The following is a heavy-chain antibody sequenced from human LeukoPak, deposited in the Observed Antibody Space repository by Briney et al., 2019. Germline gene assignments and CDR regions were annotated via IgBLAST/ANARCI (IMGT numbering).Heavy chain of an antibody. CDR3: ARETSYDSSGYRRSDFDY. CDR2: INPNSGGT. V-gene: IGHV1-2*02. Sequence: GASVKVSCKASGYTFTGYYMHWVRQAPGQGLEWMGWINPNSGGTNYAQKFQGRVTMTRDTSISTAYMELSRLRSDGTAVYYCARETSYDSSGYRRSDFDYWGQGTLVTVSS. CDR1: GYTFTGYY. J-gene: IGHJ4*02. D-gene: IGHD3-22*01.